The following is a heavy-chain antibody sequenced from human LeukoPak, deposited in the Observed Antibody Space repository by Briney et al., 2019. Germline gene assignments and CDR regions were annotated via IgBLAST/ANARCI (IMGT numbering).Heavy chain of an antibody. CDR3: ARAHNWKYGTFDY. Sequence: GGSLRLSCAASGFTFSSYGMNWVRQAPGEGLEWVSSISSSSSSYIYYADSVKGRFTISRDNAKNSLYLQMNSLRAEDTAVYYCARAHNWKYGTFDYWGQGTLVTVSS. CDR1: GFTFSSYG. V-gene: IGHV3-21*01. D-gene: IGHD1-7*01. CDR2: ISSSSSSYI. J-gene: IGHJ4*02.